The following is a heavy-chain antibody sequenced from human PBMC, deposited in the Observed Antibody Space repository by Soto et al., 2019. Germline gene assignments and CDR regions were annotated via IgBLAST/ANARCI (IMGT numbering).Heavy chain of an antibody. V-gene: IGHV3-23*01. Sequence: GGSLILSCAASGFTFSSYAMSWVRQAPGKRLEWVSAISGSGGSTYYADSVKGRFTISRDNSKNTLYLQMNSLRAEDTAVYYCAKDPGYGYYPYYYYYYVMDVWGQGTTVTVSS. D-gene: IGHD4-17*01. CDR1: GFTFSSYA. J-gene: IGHJ6*02. CDR2: ISGSGGST. CDR3: AKDPGYGYYPYYYYYYVMDV.